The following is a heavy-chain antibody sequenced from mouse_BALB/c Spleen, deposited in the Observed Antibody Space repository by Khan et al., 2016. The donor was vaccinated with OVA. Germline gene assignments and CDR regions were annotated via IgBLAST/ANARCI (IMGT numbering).Heavy chain of an antibody. CDR3: ARDYGSSYLFFDY. V-gene: IGHV3-2*02. D-gene: IGHD1-1*01. J-gene: IGHJ2*01. CDR2: ITYSGST. CDR1: GYSITSDYA. Sequence: VQLQQSGPGLVKPSQSLSLTCTVTGYSITSDYAWNWIRQFPGNKLEWMAYITYSGSTGYNPSLKSRISITRDTSKHQFFLQLNSVTTEDTATYYCARDYGSSYLFFDYWGQGTTLTVSS.